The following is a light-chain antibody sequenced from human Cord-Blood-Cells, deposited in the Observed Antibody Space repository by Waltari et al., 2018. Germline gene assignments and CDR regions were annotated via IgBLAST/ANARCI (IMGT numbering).Light chain of an antibody. J-gene: IGKJ4*01. CDR2: AAS. Sequence: AIRMTQSPSSFSASTGDRVTITCRASPVISSYLAWYHKKPGKAPKLLIYAASTLQSGVPSMFGGSGSGTYFTLTISCLQSEDFATYYCQQYYSYPLTFGGGTKVEIK. CDR1: PVISSY. V-gene: IGKV1-8*01. CDR3: QQYYSYPLT.